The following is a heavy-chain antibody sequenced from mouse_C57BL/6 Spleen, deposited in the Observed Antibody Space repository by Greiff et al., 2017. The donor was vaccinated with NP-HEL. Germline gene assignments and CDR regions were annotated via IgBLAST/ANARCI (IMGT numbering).Heavy chain of an antibody. D-gene: IGHD2-4*01. J-gene: IGHJ3*01. V-gene: IGHV1-76*01. CDR1: GYTFTDYY. CDR2: IYPGSGNT. CDR3: ARSEDYDVRVFAY. Sequence: VKLQQSGAELVRPGASVKLSCKASGYTFTDYYINWVKQRPGQGLEWIARIYPGSGNTYYNEKFKGKATLTAEKSSSTAYMQLSSLTSEDSAVYFCARSEDYDVRVFAYWGQGTLVTVSA.